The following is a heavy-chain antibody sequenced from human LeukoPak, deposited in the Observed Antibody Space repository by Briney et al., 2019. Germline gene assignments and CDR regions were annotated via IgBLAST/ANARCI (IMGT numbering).Heavy chain of an antibody. CDR3: ARGGIGWSFDY. CDR2: INPNSGST. Sequence: ASVKVSCKASGYSLTGYYIHWVRQAPGQGLECLGWINPNSGSTDFAQKFQGRVTMTSDTSISTAYMELSGLRSDDTAVYYCARGGIGWSFDYWGQGTLVTVSS. J-gene: IGHJ4*02. V-gene: IGHV1-2*02. D-gene: IGHD6-19*01. CDR1: GYSLTGYY.